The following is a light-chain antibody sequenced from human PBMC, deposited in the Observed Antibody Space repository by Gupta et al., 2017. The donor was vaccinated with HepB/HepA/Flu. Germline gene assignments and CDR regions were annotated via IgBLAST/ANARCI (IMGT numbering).Light chain of an antibody. Sequence: EIVLTQSPGTLSLSPREGATLSCRASQSVSSGNLAWYQQKPGQAPRLVIYGASSRAGGTPDRFSGSGSGTDFTLTISRLEREDFGVYYCQECGASPPGSFGQGTRLDI. J-gene: IGKJ2*04. CDR1: QSVSSGN. CDR3: QECGASPPGS. CDR2: GAS. V-gene: IGKV3-20*01.